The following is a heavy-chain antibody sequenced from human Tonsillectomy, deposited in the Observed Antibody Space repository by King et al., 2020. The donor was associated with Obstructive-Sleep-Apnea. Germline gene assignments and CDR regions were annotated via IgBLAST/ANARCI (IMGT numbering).Heavy chain of an antibody. D-gene: IGHD3-10*01. CDR2: IRYDESNK. CDR3: ATLRGSKLRGGDFDY. V-gene: IGHV3-30*02. CDR1: GFTFSDYG. Sequence: VQLVESGGGVVQPGRSLRLSCAASGFTFSDYGMHWVRQAPGKGLEWVAFIRYDESNKYYVDSVKGRFTISRDNSKNTLYLQMNSLRTEDTAVYYCATLRGSKLRGGDFDYWGPGTRVTVSS. J-gene: IGHJ4*02.